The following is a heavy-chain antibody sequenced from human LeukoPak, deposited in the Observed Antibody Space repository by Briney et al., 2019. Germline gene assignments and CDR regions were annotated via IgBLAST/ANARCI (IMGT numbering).Heavy chain of an antibody. V-gene: IGHV4-34*01. Sequence: SETLSLTCAVYGGSFSGYYWSWIRQPPGKGLEWIGEINHSGSTNYNPSLKSRVTISVDTSKNQFSLKLSSVTAADTAVYYCARRIAVAPIRYYYMDVWGKGITVTISS. D-gene: IGHD6-19*01. CDR2: INHSGST. J-gene: IGHJ6*03. CDR1: GGSFSGYY. CDR3: ARRIAVAPIRYYYMDV.